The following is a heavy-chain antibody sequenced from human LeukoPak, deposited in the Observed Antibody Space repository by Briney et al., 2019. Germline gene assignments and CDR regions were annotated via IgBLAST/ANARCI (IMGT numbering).Heavy chain of an antibody. J-gene: IGHJ4*02. V-gene: IGHV3-23*01. CDR1: GFTFSSYA. CDR3: ANRNIAAAVHGLF. D-gene: IGHD6-13*01. Sequence: PGGSLRLSCAASGFTFSSYAMSWVRQAPGKGLELVSGISGSADSTYYADSVKGRFTISRDNSKKTLYLQMNSLRADDTAVYYCANRNIAAAVHGLFWGQGTLSPSLQ. CDR2: ISGSADST.